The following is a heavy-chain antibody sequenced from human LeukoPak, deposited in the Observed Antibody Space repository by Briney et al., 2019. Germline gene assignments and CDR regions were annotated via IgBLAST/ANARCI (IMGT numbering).Heavy chain of an antibody. D-gene: IGHD3-22*01. CDR3: ARSGRDYEDLHWFDP. Sequence: SETLSLTCTVSGGSISSGDYYWSWFRQPPGKGLEWIGYIYYSGSTYYNPSLKSRVTISVDTSKNQFSLKLSSVTAADTAVYYCARSGRDYEDLHWFDPWGQGTLVTVSS. CDR2: IYYSGST. V-gene: IGHV4-30-4*08. CDR1: GGSISSGDYY. J-gene: IGHJ5*02.